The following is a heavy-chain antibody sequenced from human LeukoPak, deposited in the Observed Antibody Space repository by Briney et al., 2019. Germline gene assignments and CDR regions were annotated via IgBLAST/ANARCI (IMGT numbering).Heavy chain of an antibody. J-gene: IGHJ4*02. CDR3: AKDASYYCSSTSCLFDY. D-gene: IGHD2-2*01. Sequence: GGSLRLSCAASGFTFSSYGMNWVRQAPGKGLEWVAVISYDGSNKYYADSVKGRFTISRDNSENTLYLQMNSLRAEDTAVYYCAKDASYYCSSTSCLFDYWGQGTLVTVSS. CDR2: ISYDGSNK. CDR1: GFTFSSYG. V-gene: IGHV3-30*18.